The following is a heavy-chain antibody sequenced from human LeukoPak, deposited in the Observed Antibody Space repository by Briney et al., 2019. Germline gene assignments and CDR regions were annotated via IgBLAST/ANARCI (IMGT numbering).Heavy chain of an antibody. CDR1: GFTFSNYG. CDR3: ATSNWD. V-gene: IGHV3-48*02. Sequence: GRSLRLSCAAFGFTFSNYGMNWVRQAPGKGLEWVSYISSSSSTTNYADSVKGRFTISRDNAKSSLYLQMNSLRDEDSAVYYCATSNWDWGQGTLVTVSS. D-gene: IGHD1-1*01. J-gene: IGHJ4*02. CDR2: ISSSSSTT.